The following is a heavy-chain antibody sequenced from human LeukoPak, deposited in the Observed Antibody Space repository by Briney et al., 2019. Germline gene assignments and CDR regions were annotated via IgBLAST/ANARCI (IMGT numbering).Heavy chain of an antibody. CDR3: ARERDRRATFYQPPLGH. J-gene: IGHJ4*02. CDR1: GGSLNLYY. Sequence: PSETLSLTCAVYGGSLNLYYWSWIRQPPGKGLEWIGEIDHSGGTNYNPSLKSRVTISVDTPKNQFSLKLSSVTAADTAVYYCARERDRRATFYQPPLGHWGQGTLVTVAS. D-gene: IGHD2/OR15-2a*01. V-gene: IGHV4-34*01. CDR2: IDHSGGT.